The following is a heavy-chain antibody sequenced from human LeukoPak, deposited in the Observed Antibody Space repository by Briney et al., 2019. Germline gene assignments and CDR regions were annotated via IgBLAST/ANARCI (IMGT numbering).Heavy chain of an antibody. CDR2: INHRRNT. Sequence: SETLSLTCAVYGGSFSNYYWSWIRQPPGKGLEWIGEINHRRNTNYNPSLKSRVTISVDTSKNQFSLRLMSATAADTAVYYCAGSSYIGLDFWGQGTLVTVSS. D-gene: IGHD2-2*01. V-gene: IGHV4-34*01. J-gene: IGHJ4*02. CDR3: AGSSYIGLDF. CDR1: GGSFSNYY.